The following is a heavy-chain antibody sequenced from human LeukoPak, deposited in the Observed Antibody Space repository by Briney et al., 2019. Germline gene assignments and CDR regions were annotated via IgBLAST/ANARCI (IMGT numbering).Heavy chain of an antibody. CDR3: TRHCSGGRCPFDY. Sequence: ASVKVSCKASGYTFTSYGISWVRQAPGQGPEWMGWVSAYNGNTNYAQKLQGRVTMTTDTSTSTAYMELRSLRSDDTAVYYCTRHCSGGRCPFDYWGQGTLVTVSS. J-gene: IGHJ4*02. V-gene: IGHV1-18*01. D-gene: IGHD2-15*01. CDR1: GYTFTSYG. CDR2: VSAYNGNT.